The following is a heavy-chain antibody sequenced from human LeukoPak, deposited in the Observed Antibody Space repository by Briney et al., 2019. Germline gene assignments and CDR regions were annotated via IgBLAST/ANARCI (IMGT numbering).Heavy chain of an antibody. V-gene: IGHV3-48*04. CDR2: ISSSSSTI. Sequence: QTGGSLRLSCAASGFTFSSYSMNWVRQAPGKGLEWVSYISSSSSTIYYADSVKGRFTISRDNAKNSLYLQMNSLRAEDTAVYYCARDRAYYDILTGYYGPLYYYGMDVWGQGTTVTVSS. CDR1: GFTFSSYS. CDR3: ARDRAYYDILTGYYGPLYYYGMDV. J-gene: IGHJ6*02. D-gene: IGHD3-9*01.